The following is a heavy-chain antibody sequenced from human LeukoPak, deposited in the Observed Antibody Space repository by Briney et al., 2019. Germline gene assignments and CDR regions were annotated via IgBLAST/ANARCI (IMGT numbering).Heavy chain of an antibody. CDR3: ARVGRDFWSGSTSTFDY. D-gene: IGHD3-3*01. CDR1: GGSISSYY. V-gene: IGHV4-38-2*02. CDR2: IYHSGST. Sequence: PSETLSLTCTVSGGSISSYYWSWIRQPPGKGLEWIGSIYHSGSTYYNPSLKSRVTISVDTSKNQFSLKLSSVTAADTAVYYCARVGRDFWSGSTSTFDYWGQGTLVTVSS. J-gene: IGHJ4*02.